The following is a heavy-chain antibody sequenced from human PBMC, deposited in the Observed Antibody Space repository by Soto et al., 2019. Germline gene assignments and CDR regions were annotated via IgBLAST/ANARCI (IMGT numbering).Heavy chain of an antibody. V-gene: IGHV3-66*01. CDR3: ARVAAVAATDFDC. CDR1: GFTVSSNY. Sequence: EVQLVESGGGLVQPGGSLRLSCAASGFTVSSNYMSWVRQAPGKGLEWVSIIYSGGSTSYADSVKGRFTISRDNSKTTLYLQMNSLRAEDTAVYYCARVAAVAATDFDCWGQGTLVTVSS. J-gene: IGHJ4*02. CDR2: IYSGGST. D-gene: IGHD6-19*01.